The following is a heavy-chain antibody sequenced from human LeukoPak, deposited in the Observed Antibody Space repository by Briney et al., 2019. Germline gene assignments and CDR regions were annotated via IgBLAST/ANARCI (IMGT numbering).Heavy chain of an antibody. CDR1: GGTLSGYY. Sequence: SETLSLTCAVYGGTLSGYYWNWMRQTPEKGLEWIGAMNPSGSTSYNPSLKSRATISVDTSKNQFSLKLSSVTAADTAVYYCARGRQDVTMIVVVMTAVSYYLDVWGKGTTVTVS. CDR3: ARGRQDVTMIVVVMTAVSYYLDV. D-gene: IGHD3-22*01. J-gene: IGHJ6*03. CDR2: MNPSGST. V-gene: IGHV4-34*01.